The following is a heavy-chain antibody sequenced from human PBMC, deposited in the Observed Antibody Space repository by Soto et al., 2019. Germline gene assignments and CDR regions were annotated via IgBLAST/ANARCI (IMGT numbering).Heavy chain of an antibody. CDR3: AKGVELDV. J-gene: IGHJ6*04. Sequence: EVQLLESGGGLVQPGGSLRLSCAASGFTFSSYAMSWVRQAPGKGLEWVSDITGSGGYTFYADSVTGRFTISRDNSKNTLYLQMSSLRAEDTAVYYCAKGVELDVWGNGTTVTVSS. D-gene: IGHD1-26*01. CDR1: GFTFSSYA. CDR2: ITGSGGYT. V-gene: IGHV3-23*01.